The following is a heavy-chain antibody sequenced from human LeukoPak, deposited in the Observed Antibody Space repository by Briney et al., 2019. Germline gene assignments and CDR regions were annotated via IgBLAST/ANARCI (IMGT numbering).Heavy chain of an antibody. CDR3: ARDPVLVAAWYAFDI. J-gene: IGHJ3*02. V-gene: IGHV1-69*05. CDR2: IIPICGTA. D-gene: IGHD2-15*01. Sequence: SVKLSCKASGGTFSSYAISWVRQAPGQGLEWMGRIIPICGTANYAQKFQGRVTITTDESTSTAYMELSSLRSEDTAVYYCARDPVLVAAWYAFDIWGQGTMVTVSS. CDR1: GGTFSSYA.